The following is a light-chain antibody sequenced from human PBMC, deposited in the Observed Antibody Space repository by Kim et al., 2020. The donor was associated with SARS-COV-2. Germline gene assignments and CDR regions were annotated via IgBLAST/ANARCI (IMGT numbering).Light chain of an antibody. CDR3: SSWASTTSYV. V-gene: IGLV2-14*03. CDR1: SLDVGGYNY. J-gene: IGLJ1*01. CDR2: DVH. Sequence: GQSIPISCTGTSLDVGGYNYVSWYQQHPGKAPKLMIYDVHNRPTGVSDRFSGSKSGNTASLTISGLQAEDEADYYCSSWASTTSYVFGTGTTVTVL.